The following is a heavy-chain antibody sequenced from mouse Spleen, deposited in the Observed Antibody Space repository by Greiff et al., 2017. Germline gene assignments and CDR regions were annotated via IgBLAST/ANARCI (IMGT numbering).Heavy chain of an antibody. CDR2: INPSNGRT. V-gene: IGHV1S81*02. CDR3: ARWGCCEAY. CDR1: GFTFTSYG. D-gene: IGHD3-3*01. J-gene: IGHJ3*01. Sequence: QVQLLQPGAGLVKPGASVKLSCTASGFTFTSYGMHWVRQRPGQGLEWFGEINPSNGRTNYTEKFKSKATLTVDNSSSTAYMQLSSLTSEDSAVYYCARWGCCEAYWGQGTLVTVSA.